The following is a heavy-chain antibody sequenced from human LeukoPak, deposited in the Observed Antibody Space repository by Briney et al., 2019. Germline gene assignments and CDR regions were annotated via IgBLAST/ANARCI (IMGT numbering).Heavy chain of an antibody. CDR3: ARGPNRGYCIITSCSRFDY. V-gene: IGHV4-34*01. D-gene: IGHD2-2*01. CDR2: ITHSGST. J-gene: IGHJ4*02. Sequence: KPSETLSLTCAVYGGSFSGYYWSWIRQPPGKGLEWIGEITHSGSTNYNPSLKSRVTMSLDTSKNQFSLNLSSATAADTAVYYCARGPNRGYCIITSCSRFDYWGRGTLVTVSS. CDR1: GGSFSGYY.